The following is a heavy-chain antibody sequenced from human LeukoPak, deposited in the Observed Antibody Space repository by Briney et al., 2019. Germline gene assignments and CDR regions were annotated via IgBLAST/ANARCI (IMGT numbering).Heavy chain of an antibody. CDR3: VRDRSRPNPFFDN. CDR1: GGSIRSGDYY. V-gene: IGHV4-30-4*01. CDR2: IHYSGSTY. D-gene: IGHD6-13*01. J-gene: IGHJ4*02. Sequence: SQTLSLTCTVSGGSIRSGDYYWSWIRQPPGKGLEWIGYIHYSGSTYYYNPSLKSLVTMSVDTAKNQFSLRLSSVSAADTAVYYCVRDRSRPNPFFDNWGQGTEVTVSS.